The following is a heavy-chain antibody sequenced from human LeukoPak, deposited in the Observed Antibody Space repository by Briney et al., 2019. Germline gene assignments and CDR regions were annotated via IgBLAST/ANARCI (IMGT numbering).Heavy chain of an antibody. CDR1: GYTVSNDY. CDR2: IYPDHRT. V-gene: IGHV3-53*01. D-gene: IGHD5-18*01. CDR3: ARDFSAMAETILDY. J-gene: IGHJ4*02. Sequence: GGSLRLSCAVSGYTVSNDYMSWVRQAPGKGLEWVSVIYPDHRTYYADSVKGRFTISRDNSKNTLYLQMNSLRAEDTAVYYCARDFSAMAETILDYWGQGTLVTVSS.